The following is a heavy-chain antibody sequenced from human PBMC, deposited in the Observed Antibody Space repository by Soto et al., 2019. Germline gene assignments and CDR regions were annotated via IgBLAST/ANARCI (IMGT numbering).Heavy chain of an antibody. V-gene: IGHV3-66*01. CDR1: GFTVRSDF. CDR3: ATRGE. D-gene: IGHD2-21*01. J-gene: IGHJ4*02. CDR2: LHRDGNT. Sequence: EVQLVESGGGLVQPGGSLRLSCAASGFTVRSDFMSWVRQAPGKGLEWVSILHRDGNTYYANSVKGRFTISRDNSKNTLYLQMNSLIAEDTSVYYCATRGEWGQGTLVTVSS.